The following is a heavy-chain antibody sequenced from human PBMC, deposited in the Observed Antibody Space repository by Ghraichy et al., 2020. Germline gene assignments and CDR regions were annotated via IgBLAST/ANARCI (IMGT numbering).Heavy chain of an antibody. CDR1: GFPFSRYG. Sequence: LSLTCAASGFPFSRYGMHWVRQAPGKGLEWVAVTSYDGSNKFFGGSVQGRFTISRDNSKNTLYLQMNYLRPEDTAVYYCAKERDTSGYYSFRGDYYGMDVWGQGTTVTVSS. J-gene: IGHJ6*02. D-gene: IGHD3-22*01. CDR2: TSYDGSNK. V-gene: IGHV3-30*18. CDR3: AKERDTSGYYSFRGDYYGMDV.